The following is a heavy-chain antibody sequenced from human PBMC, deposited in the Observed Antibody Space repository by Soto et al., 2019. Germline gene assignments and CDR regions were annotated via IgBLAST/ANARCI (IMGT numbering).Heavy chain of an antibody. V-gene: IGHV4-39*01. CDR3: ARLHYDFWSGYNHYYSSYGMHV. CDR1: GGSISSSSYY. Sequence: SETLSLTCTVSGGSISSSSYYWGWIRQPPGKGLEWIGSIYYSGSTYYNPSLKSRVTISVDTSKNQFSLKLSSVTAADTAVYYCARLHYDFWSGYNHYYSSYGMHVWGPATTVTV. CDR2: IYYSGST. D-gene: IGHD3-3*01. J-gene: IGHJ6*02.